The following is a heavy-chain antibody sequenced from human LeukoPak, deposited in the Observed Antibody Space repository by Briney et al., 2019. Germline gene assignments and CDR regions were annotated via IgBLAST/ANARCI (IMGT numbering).Heavy chain of an antibody. CDR2: ISWNSGSI. Sequence: GGSLRLSCAASGFTFDDYAMHWVRQAPGKGLEWVSGISWNSGSIGYADSVKGRFTISRDNAKNSLYLQMNSLRAEDTALYYCAKAHSSWYYYFGYWGQGTLVTVSS. CDR3: AKAHSSWYYYFGY. CDR1: GFTFDDYA. J-gene: IGHJ4*02. D-gene: IGHD6-13*01. V-gene: IGHV3-9*01.